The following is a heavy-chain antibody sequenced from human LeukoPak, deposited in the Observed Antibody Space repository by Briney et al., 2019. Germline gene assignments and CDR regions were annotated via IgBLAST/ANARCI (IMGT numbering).Heavy chain of an antibody. J-gene: IGHJ3*02. Sequence: SETLSLTCTVSGGSISSHYWSWIRQPPGKGLEWIGYIYYSGSTNYNPSLKSRVTISVDTSKNQFSLKLSSVTAADTAVYYCASTYCGGVCYPPGPHAFDIWGQGTMVTVSS. D-gene: IGHD2-21*02. CDR1: GGSISSHY. CDR3: ASTYCGGVCYPPGPHAFDI. CDR2: IYYSGST. V-gene: IGHV4-59*11.